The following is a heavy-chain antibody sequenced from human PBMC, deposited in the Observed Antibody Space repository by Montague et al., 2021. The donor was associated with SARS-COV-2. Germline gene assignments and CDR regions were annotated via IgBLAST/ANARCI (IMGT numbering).Heavy chain of an antibody. CDR3: AREVMGSVNYYQAIKYGLGV. J-gene: IGHJ6*02. D-gene: IGHD3-10*01. Sequence: TLSLTCTISGDFVSSDGYYWSWIRQHPGKGLEWIGDIYYSGSTHYNPSLKSRVTISVDTSKNQFSLKLSSVTAADTAVYYCAREVMGSVNYYQAIKYGLGVWGQGTTVTVSS. CDR1: GDFVSSDGYY. CDR2: IYYSGST. V-gene: IGHV4-31*03.